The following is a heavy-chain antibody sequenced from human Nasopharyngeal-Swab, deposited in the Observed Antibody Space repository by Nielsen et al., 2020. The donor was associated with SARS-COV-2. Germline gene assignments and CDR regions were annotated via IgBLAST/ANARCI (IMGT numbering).Heavy chain of an antibody. Sequence: ASVKVSCKASGHTFTSYAMHWVRQAPGQRLEWMGWINAGNGNTKYSQKFQGRVTITRDTSASTAYMELSSLRSEDTAVYYCARVMVRGVQGSVRAGPFDPWGQGTLVTVSS. CDR3: ARVMVRGVQGSVRAGPFDP. J-gene: IGHJ5*02. D-gene: IGHD3-10*01. CDR2: INAGNGNT. CDR1: GHTFTSYA. V-gene: IGHV1-3*01.